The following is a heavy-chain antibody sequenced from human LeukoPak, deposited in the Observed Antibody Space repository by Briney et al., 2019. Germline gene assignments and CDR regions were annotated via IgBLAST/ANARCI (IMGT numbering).Heavy chain of an antibody. J-gene: IGHJ6*04. CDR2: MYHSGST. CDR3: VRPYSSSWYFPYYYYGMDV. D-gene: IGHD6-13*01. V-gene: IGHV4-61*01. Sequence: PSGTLSLTCTFSRCSVSCRSYHWLWLRQPPGKALEGIGYMYHSGSTNYNPSLWSRVTISVDTSTNQFSLRLSSVTAADTAVYYCVRPYSSSWYFPYYYYGMDVGGKGTSVTVSS. CDR1: RCSVSCRSYH.